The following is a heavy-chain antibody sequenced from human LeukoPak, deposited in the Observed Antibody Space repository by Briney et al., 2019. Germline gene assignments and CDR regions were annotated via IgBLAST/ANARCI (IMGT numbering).Heavy chain of an antibody. D-gene: IGHD5-18*01. CDR3: ARGGQLNWFDP. CDR2: ISYSGST. Sequence: PSETLSLTCTVSGDSISSPYWSWIRQPPGKGLEWIGYISYSGSTSSNPSLRSRVTISVDTSKNQFSLRLTSVTAADTAMYYCARGGQLNWFDPWGQGTLVTVSS. J-gene: IGHJ5*02. CDR1: GDSISSPY. V-gene: IGHV4-59*11.